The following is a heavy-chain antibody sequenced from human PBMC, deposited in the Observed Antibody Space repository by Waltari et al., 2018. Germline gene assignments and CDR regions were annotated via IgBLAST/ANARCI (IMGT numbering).Heavy chain of an antibody. D-gene: IGHD6-13*01. Sequence: QVQLQESGPGLVKPSETLSLTCTVSGGSISSYYWSWIRQPPGKGLEWIGYIYYSGNTNYNPSLKSRVTISVDTSKNQCSLKVSSGTAADTAVYYCAREGYGSDIWGQGTMVTGSS. CDR1: GGSISSYY. CDR2: IYYSGNT. J-gene: IGHJ3*02. CDR3: AREGYGSDI. V-gene: IGHV4-59*01.